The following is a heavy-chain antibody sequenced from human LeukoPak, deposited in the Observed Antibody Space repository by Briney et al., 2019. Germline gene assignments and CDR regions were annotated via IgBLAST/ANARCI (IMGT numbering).Heavy chain of an antibody. J-gene: IGHJ3*02. D-gene: IGHD1-1*01. CDR3: ARDSSPDSATTYYDALDM. CDR1: GFTFSSYS. V-gene: IGHV3-21*01. Sequence: PGGSLRLSCAASGFTFSSYSMNWVRQAPGKGLEWVSSISSSSSYIYYADSVKGRFTISRDNARSLVFLQIHSLRDEDTALYYSARDSSPDSATTYYDALDMWGQGTMVTVSS. CDR2: ISSSSSYI.